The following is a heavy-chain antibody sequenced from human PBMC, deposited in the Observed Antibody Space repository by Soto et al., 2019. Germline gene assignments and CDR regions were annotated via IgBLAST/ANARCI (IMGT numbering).Heavy chain of an antibody. CDR2: LTGSGAST. J-gene: IGHJ4*02. Sequence: EVQLLESGGALVQPGGSLRISCAASGFTFGSYAMTWVRQAPGKGLEWVSALTGSGASTYYADSVRDRFTISRDNSKSTLYLQMYRLRPEDTGVYYCAQDFGGRRPFHYWGQGTLVTVSS. V-gene: IGHV3-23*01. CDR3: AQDFGGRRPFHY. CDR1: GFTFGSYA. D-gene: IGHD2-15*01.